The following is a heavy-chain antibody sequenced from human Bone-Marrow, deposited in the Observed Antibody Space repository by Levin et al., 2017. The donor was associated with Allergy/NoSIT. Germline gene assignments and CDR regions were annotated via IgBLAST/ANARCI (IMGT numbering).Heavy chain of an antibody. CDR1: EFIFSRYP. V-gene: IGHV3-30*04. D-gene: IGHD1-26*01. J-gene: IGHJ4*02. CDR2: MSHDGNFR. Sequence: GGSLRLSCVASEFIFSRYPMHWVRQAPGKGLEWVAVMSHDGNFRSYGDSVKGRFTISRDNSEDTLYLQMNNLRPEDTAIYYCARGSGSYPWAVFDYWGQGTLVTVSS. CDR3: ARGSGSYPWAVFDY.